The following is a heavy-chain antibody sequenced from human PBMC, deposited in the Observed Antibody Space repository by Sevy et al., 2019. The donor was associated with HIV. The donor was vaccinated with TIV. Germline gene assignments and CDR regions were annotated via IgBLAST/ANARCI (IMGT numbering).Heavy chain of an antibody. Sequence: GGSLRLSCAASGFTFSDYYMSWIRQAPGKGLEWVSYISSSGSTIYYADSVKGRFTISRDNAKNSLYLQMNSLRAEDTAVYYCARGWIQLWTPDAFDIWGQWTMVTVSS. D-gene: IGHD5-18*01. V-gene: IGHV3-11*01. J-gene: IGHJ3*02. CDR3: ARGWIQLWTPDAFDI. CDR2: ISSSGSTI. CDR1: GFTFSDYY.